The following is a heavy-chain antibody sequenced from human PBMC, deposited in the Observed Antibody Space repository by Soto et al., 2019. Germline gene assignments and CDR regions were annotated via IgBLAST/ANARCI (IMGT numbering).Heavy chain of an antibody. Sequence: ASGKGACKAAGYTCTSDGISCVRQAPGRDIVWMGWFSAYNDNTKYAQTFQGRVTMTTHRPSRTGYIELRSFRSDDTDVYYWARALGLYGYGMDVWGQGTTVTVSS. D-gene: IGHD4-17*01. J-gene: IGHJ6*02. CDR2: FSAYNDNT. CDR1: GYTCTSDG. V-gene: IGHV1-18*04. CDR3: ARALGLYGYGMDV.